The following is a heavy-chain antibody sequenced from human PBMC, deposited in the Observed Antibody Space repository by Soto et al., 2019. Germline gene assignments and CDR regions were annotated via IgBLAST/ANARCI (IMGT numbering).Heavy chain of an antibody. CDR2: ISSSSSYI. Sequence: EVQLVESGGGLVKPGGSLRLSCAASGFTFSSYSMNWVRQAPGKGLEWVSSISSSSSYIYYADSVKGRFTISRDNAKNSVYLQMNSLRAEDTAVYYCARYRPSNSVTTDYYYGMDVWGQGTTVTVSS. V-gene: IGHV3-21*01. CDR1: GFTFSSYS. J-gene: IGHJ6*02. D-gene: IGHD4-4*01. CDR3: ARYRPSNSVTTDYYYGMDV.